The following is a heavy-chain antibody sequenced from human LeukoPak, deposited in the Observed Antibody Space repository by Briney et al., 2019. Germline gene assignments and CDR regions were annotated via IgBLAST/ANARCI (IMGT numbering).Heavy chain of an antibody. J-gene: IGHJ5*02. V-gene: IGHV4-61*05. CDR1: GDSISSSSYY. D-gene: IGHD6-13*01. CDR2: IYYSGNT. Sequence: SETLSLTCTVSGDSISSSSYYWSWIRQPPGKGLEWIGYIYYSGNTNYNPSLKSRVTISVDMSKNQFSLKLSSVTAADTAVYYCARVYYSSSWYLPDPWGQGTLVTVSS. CDR3: ARVYYSSSWYLPDP.